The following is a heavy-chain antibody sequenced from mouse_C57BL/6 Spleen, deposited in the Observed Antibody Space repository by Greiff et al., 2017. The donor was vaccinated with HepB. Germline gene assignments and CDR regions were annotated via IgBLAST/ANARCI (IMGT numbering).Heavy chain of an antibody. CDR3: ARPITTEGFDY. CDR2: IHPNSGST. CDR1: GYTFTSYW. Sequence: QVQLQQSGAELVKPGASVKLSCKASGYTFTSYWMHWVKQRPGQGLEWIGMIHPNSGSTNYNEKFKSKATLTVDKSSSTAYMQLSSLTSEDSAVYYCARPITTEGFDYWGQGTTLTVSS. D-gene: IGHD1-1*01. V-gene: IGHV1-64*01. J-gene: IGHJ2*01.